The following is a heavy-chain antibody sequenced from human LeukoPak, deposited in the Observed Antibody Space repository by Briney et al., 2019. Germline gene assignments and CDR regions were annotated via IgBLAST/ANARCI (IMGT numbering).Heavy chain of an antibody. V-gene: IGHV4-34*01. CDR3: ARDSYGFNYFDY. D-gene: IGHD5-18*01. CDR1: GESFKDYY. Sequence: SETLSLTCAVYGESFKDYYWNWIRQPPGKGLEWIGEINHSGSSNYNPSLKSRVTISVDTSKNQFSLKLSSVTAADTAVYYCARDSYGFNYFDYWGQGTLVTVSS. J-gene: IGHJ4*02. CDR2: INHSGSS.